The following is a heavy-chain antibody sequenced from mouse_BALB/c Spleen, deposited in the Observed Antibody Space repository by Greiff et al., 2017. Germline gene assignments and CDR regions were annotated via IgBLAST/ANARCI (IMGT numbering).Heavy chain of an antibody. J-gene: IGHJ1*01. CDR3: ARKATVLYWYFDV. D-gene: IGHD1-1*01. Sequence: EVQLQQSGPGLVKPSQSLSLTCTVTGYSITSDYAWNWIRQFPGNKLEWMGYISYSGSTSYNPSLKSRISITRDTSKNQFFLQLNSVTTEDTATYYCARKATVLYWYFDVWGAGTTVTVSS. CDR2: ISYSGST. CDR1: GYSITSDYA. V-gene: IGHV3-2*02.